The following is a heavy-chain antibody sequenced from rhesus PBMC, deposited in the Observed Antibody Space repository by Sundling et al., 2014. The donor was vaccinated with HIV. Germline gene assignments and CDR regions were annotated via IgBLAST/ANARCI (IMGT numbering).Heavy chain of an antibody. Sequence: EVQLVESGGGLVQPGGSLRLSCAASGFTFDDYAMSWVRQAPGKGLEWLSRISWNSASMYYADSVKGRFTISRDNAKNSLFLQMDRLRAEDTAMYYCTRVNMNTVTTYALDSWGQGVVVTVSS. CDR1: GFTFDDYA. D-gene: IGHD4-23*01. V-gene: IGHV3-134*01. CDR2: ISWNSASM. CDR3: TRVNMNTVTTYALDS. J-gene: IGHJ6*01.